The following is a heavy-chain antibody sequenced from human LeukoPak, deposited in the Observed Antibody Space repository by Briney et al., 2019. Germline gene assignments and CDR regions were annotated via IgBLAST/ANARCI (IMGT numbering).Heavy chain of an antibody. D-gene: IGHD2-15*01. CDR1: GFTFSSYG. CDR2: IWYDGSDK. Sequence: GGSLRLSCEASGFTFSSYGMHWVRQAPGKGLEWVAVIWYDGSDKYYVDSVKGRFSISRDNSKNTLYLQMNSLRAEDTAVYYCAKDKVAEYYFDYWGQGTLVTVSS. CDR3: AKDKVAEYYFDY. J-gene: IGHJ4*02. V-gene: IGHV3-33*06.